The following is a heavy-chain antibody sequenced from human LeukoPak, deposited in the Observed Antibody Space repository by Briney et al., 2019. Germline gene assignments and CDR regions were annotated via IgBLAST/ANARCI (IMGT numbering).Heavy chain of an antibody. Sequence: GASVKVSCKASGGTFSSYAISWVGQAPGQGLEWMGGIIPIFGTANYAQKFQGRVTITADESTSTAYMELSSLRSEDTAVYYCARGHDYGDSVFDYWGQGTLVTVSS. CDR3: ARGHDYGDSVFDY. CDR1: GGTFSSYA. CDR2: IIPIFGTA. V-gene: IGHV1-69*13. D-gene: IGHD4-17*01. J-gene: IGHJ4*02.